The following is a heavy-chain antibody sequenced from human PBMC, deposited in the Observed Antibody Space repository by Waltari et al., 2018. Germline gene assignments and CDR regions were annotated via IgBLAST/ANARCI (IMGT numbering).Heavy chain of an antibody. J-gene: IGHJ3*02. Sequence: QVQLQESGPGLVKPSETLSLTCTVSGGSISSYYWSWTRQPAGKGLEWIGRIYTSGSTNYNPSLKSRVTMSVDTSKNQFSLKLSSVTAADTAVYYCARGTPGGWNGAFDIWGQGTMVTVSS. CDR2: IYTSGST. CDR1: GGSISSYY. D-gene: IGHD1-1*01. V-gene: IGHV4-4*07. CDR3: ARGTPGGWNGAFDI.